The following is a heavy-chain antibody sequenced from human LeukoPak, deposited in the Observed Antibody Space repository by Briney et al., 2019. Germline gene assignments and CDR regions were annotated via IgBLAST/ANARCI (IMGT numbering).Heavy chain of an antibody. J-gene: IGHJ4*02. CDR2: ISGSGIVT. Sequence: GGSLRLSCAISGFTFAKFAMSWVRQAPGKGLEWVSTISGSGIVTYYADSVKGRFTISRDNSKNTLYLQMNSLRAEDTAVYYCARGRGGGWSFDYWGQGTLVTVSS. CDR3: ARGRGGGWSFDY. D-gene: IGHD6-19*01. CDR1: GFTFAKFA. V-gene: IGHV3-23*01.